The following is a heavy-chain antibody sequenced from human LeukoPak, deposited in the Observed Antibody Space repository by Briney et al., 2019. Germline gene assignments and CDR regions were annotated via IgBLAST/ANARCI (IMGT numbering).Heavy chain of an antibody. CDR1: GDSISSYY. D-gene: IGHD2-2*01. CDR2: MYTLGSP. CDR3: ARLDCSSPSCYPPGWFDP. V-gene: IGHV4-4*09. J-gene: IGHJ5*02. Sequence: SETLSLTCTVCGDSISSYYGRWLRQPPGKGLEWVGYMYTLGSPNSIPSLKRRVTISVDPSKTHFSLKLTSVTAADTAVYYCARLDCSSPSCYPPGWFDPWGQGTLVTVSS.